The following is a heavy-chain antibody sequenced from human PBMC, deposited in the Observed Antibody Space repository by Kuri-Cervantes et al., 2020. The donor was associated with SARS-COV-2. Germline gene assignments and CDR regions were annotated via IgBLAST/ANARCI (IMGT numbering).Heavy chain of an antibody. V-gene: IGHV1-69*13. CDR3: GRGRLRGVPNYYYYMEV. J-gene: IGHJ6*03. Sequence: SVKVSCKASGGTFNNQCISWVRQAPGQGLEWMGGIIPMFGTVKYAQKFQGRLTVTADDSTCIAYMELSSLSSEDTAVYYCGRGRLRGVPNYYYYMEVWGKGTTVTVSS. D-gene: IGHD3-10*01. CDR2: IIPMFGTV. CDR1: GGTFNNQC.